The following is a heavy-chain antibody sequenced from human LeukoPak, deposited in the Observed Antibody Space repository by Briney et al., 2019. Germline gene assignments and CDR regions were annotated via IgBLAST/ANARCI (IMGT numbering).Heavy chain of an antibody. CDR1: GDSISSSNW. CDR3: ARSGYSYDSAVYWNFDL. D-gene: IGHD5-18*01. J-gene: IGHJ2*01. CDR2: IYHSGST. Sequence: TSETLSLTCAVSGDSISSSNWWSWVRQPPGKGLEWIGEIYHSGSTNYSPSLKSRVTISVDKSKNQFSLKLSSVTAADTAVYCCARSGYSYDSAVYWNFDLWGRGTLVTVSS. V-gene: IGHV4-4*01.